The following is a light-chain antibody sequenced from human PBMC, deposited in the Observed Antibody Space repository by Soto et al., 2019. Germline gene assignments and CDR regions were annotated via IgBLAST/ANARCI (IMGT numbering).Light chain of an antibody. CDR1: QSVSSSY. CDR2: GAS. CDR3: QQYGSSPT. J-gene: IGKJ4*01. Sequence: EIVLTQSPGTLSLSPGERATLSCRASQSVSSSYLAWYQQKPGQAPRLLIYGASSRATGIPGRFSGSGSGTDFTLTISRLETEDFAVYYCQQYGSSPTFGGGTKVEIK. V-gene: IGKV3-20*01.